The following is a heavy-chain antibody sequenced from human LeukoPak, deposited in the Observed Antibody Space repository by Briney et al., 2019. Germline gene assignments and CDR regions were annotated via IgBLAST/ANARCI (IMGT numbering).Heavy chain of an antibody. Sequence: GASVKVSCKASGYTFTSYDINWVRQATGQGLEWMGWMNPNSGNTGYAQKFQGRVTMTRNTFISTAYMELSSLRSEDTAVYYCARGRYYDSSGSTTFDYWGQGTLVTVSS. CDR1: GYTFTSYD. J-gene: IGHJ4*02. V-gene: IGHV1-8*01. CDR3: ARGRYYDSSGSTTFDY. CDR2: MNPNSGNT. D-gene: IGHD3-22*01.